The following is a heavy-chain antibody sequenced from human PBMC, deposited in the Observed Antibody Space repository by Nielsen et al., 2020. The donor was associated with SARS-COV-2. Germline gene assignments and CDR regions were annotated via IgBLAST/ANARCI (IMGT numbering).Heavy chain of an antibody. J-gene: IGHJ6*02. V-gene: IGHV3-21*01. Sequence: GESLRLSCAASGFTFSSYSMNWVRQAPGKGLEWVSSISSSSSYIYYADSVKGRFTISRDNAKNSLYLQMNSLRAEDTAVYYCARYRRIAARPAPYYYYGMDVWGQGTTVTVSS. CDR2: ISSSSSYI. CDR3: ARYRRIAARPAPYYYYGMDV. CDR1: GFTFSSYS. D-gene: IGHD6-6*01.